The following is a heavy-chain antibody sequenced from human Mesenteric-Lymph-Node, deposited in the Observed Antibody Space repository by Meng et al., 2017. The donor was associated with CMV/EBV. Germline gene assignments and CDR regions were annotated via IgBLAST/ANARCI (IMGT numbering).Heavy chain of an antibody. V-gene: IGHV4-59*08. J-gene: IGHJ6*02. CDR1: GGSISSYY. Sequence: GSLRLSCTVSGGSISSYYWSWIRQPPGKGLEWIGYIYYSGSTNYNPSLKSRVTISVDTSKNQFSLNLSSVTVADTAMYYCARVFGYCSSGSCYRYGMDVWGQGTTVTVSS. D-gene: IGHD2-2*02. CDR3: ARVFGYCSSGSCYRYGMDV. CDR2: IYYSGST.